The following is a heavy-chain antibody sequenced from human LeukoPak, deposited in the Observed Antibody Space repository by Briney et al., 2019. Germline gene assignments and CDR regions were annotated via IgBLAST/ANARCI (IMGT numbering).Heavy chain of an antibody. CDR3: ARAHYDFWSGSLGYFDY. D-gene: IGHD3-3*01. CDR2: ISSNGGST. CDR1: GFTFSDYA. J-gene: IGHJ4*02. V-gene: IGHV3-64*01. Sequence: GGSLRLSCAASGFTFSDYAMTWVRQAPGKGLEYVSAISSNGGSTYYANSVKGRFTISRDNSKNTLYLQMGSLRAEDMAVYYCARAHYDFWSGSLGYFDYWGQGTLVTVSS.